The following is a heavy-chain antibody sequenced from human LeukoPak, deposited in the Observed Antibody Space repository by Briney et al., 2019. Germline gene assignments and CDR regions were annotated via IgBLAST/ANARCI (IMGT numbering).Heavy chain of an antibody. CDR1: GGTFSSYA. J-gene: IGHJ6*02. CDR3: GDCSGGSCYSDHYYYGMDV. Sequence: SVKVSCKASGGTFSSYAISWVRQAPGQGLEWMGRINPILGIANYAQKFQGRVTITADKSTSTAYMELSSLRSEDTAVYYCGDCSGGSCYSDHYYYGMDVWGQGTTVTVSS. D-gene: IGHD2-15*01. V-gene: IGHV1-69*04. CDR2: INPILGIA.